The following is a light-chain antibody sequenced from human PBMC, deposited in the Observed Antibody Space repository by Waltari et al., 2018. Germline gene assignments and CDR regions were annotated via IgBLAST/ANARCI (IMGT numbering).Light chain of an antibody. J-gene: IGLJ3*02. CDR1: SSNIGAGYD. V-gene: IGLV1-40*01. CDR2: GNS. CDR3: QSYDSLSGSM. Sequence: QSVLTQPPSVSGAPGQRVTISCTGSSSNIGAGYDVHWYQHLPGKVPKLLIYGNSARPSGVPLRFSGSKSGTSAYLAITGLQAEDEATYYCQSYDSLSGSMFGGRTKLTVL.